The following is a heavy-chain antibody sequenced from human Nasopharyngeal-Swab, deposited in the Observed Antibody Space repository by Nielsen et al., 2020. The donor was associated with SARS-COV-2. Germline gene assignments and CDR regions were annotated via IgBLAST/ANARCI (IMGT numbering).Heavy chain of an antibody. V-gene: IGHV3-7*03. Sequence: GESLKISCAASGFTFSSHWMSWVRQAPGKGLEQVANIKQDGSEKYYVDSVKGRFTISRDNAKNSLYLQMNSLRAEDTAVYYCAKVSWEWELLRWYFDYWGQGTLVTVS. CDR1: GFTFSSHW. CDR3: AKVSWEWELLRWYFDY. D-gene: IGHD1-26*01. J-gene: IGHJ4*02. CDR2: IKQDGSEK.